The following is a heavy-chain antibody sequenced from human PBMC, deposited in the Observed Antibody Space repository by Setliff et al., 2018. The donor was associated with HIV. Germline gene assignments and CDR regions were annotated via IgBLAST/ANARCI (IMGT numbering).Heavy chain of an antibody. CDR3: ARGPPFAY. CDR2: IAYSGTTMYL. V-gene: IGHV4-39*07. CDR1: GGSFIGSSFQ. Sequence: SETLSLTCNVSGGSFIGSSFQSTWIRQAPGKGLEWIGDIAYSGTTMYLNYNPSLESRLSLSEDTSRHQFSLKLTSVTADDTGIYYCARGPPFAYWGQGLLVTVSS. J-gene: IGHJ4*02.